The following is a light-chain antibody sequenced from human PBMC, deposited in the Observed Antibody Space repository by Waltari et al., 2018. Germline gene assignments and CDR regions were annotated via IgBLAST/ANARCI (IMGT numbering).Light chain of an antibody. CDR2: HAS. CDR3: QHFNTSGT. J-gene: IGKJ1*01. CDR1: HNITTW. V-gene: IGKV1-5*03. Sequence: DIKMTQSPATLSAYVGDRFTLTCLASHNITTWLSWYQQPPEKAPKLLIYHASTLQNGVPSSFSGNGSGTEFTLTISVLHPDDFATYYCQHFNTSGTFGQGTKVEVK.